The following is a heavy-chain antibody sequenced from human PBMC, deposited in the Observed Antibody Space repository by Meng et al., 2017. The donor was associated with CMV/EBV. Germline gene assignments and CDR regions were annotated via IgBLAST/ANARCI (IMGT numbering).Heavy chain of an antibody. CDR3: AREGDNPFDY. D-gene: IGHD2-21*02. CDR2: IYYSGST. CDR1: GGSISSSY. Sequence: VQLQGAGRRLVKHSETLSLTCPVSGGSISSSYWIWIRQHAGKGLEWIGYIYYSGSTYYNPSLKSRVTISVDTSKNQFSLKLSSVTAADTAVYYCAREGDNPFDYWGQGTLVTVSS. V-gene: IGHV4-59*06. J-gene: IGHJ4*02.